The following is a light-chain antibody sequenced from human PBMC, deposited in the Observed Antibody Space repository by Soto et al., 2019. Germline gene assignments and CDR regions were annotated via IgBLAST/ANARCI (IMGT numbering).Light chain of an antibody. CDR3: QQYGSSPTWT. Sequence: IVLMQSPCTLSLSPGATPGHSCRPCQSVSSSYLAWYQQKPGQAPRLLIYDASSRATGIPDRFSGSGSGTDFTLTISRLEPEDFAVYYCQQYGSSPTWTFGQGT. V-gene: IGKV3-20*01. CDR1: QSVSSSY. J-gene: IGKJ1*01. CDR2: DAS.